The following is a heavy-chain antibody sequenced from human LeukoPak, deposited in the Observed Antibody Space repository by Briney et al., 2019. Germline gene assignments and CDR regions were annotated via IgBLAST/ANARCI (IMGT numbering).Heavy chain of an antibody. J-gene: IGHJ4*02. CDR3: AMIAAAGTTTPPC. CDR2: INPNSGGT. CDR1: GYTFTVYY. V-gene: IGHV1-2*02. Sequence: ASVSVSCKASGYTFTVYYMHWVRQAPGQGLEWMGWINPNSGGTNYAQKFQGRVTMTRDTSISTAYMELSRLRSDDTAVYYCAMIAAAGTTTPPCWGQGTLVTVSS. D-gene: IGHD6-13*01.